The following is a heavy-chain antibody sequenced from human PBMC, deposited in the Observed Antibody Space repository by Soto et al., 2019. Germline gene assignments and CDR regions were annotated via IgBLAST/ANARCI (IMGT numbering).Heavy chain of an antibody. J-gene: IGHJ5*02. V-gene: IGHV4-31*03. CDR2: IYYSGST. CDR3: ARTDIVVHWFDP. Sequence: PSETLSLTCTVSVGSSSSGGYYGSWIRQHPGKGLEWIGYIYYSGSTYYNPSLKSRVTISVDTSKNQFSLKLSSVTAADTAVYYCARTDIVVHWFDPWGQGTLVTVSS. CDR1: VGSSSSGGYY. D-gene: IGHD2-21*01.